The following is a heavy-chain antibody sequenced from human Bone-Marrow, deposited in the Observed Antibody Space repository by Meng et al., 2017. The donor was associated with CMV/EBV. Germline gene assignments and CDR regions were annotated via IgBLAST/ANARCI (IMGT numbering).Heavy chain of an antibody. J-gene: IGHJ3*02. V-gene: IGHV1-2*02. CDR3: ATDLAIIWNGGTLFDI. Sequence: ASVKVSCKASGYTFTGYYMHWVRQAPGQGLEWMGWINPNTGGTNYAQKFQGRVTMTRDTSISTAYMDLSRLRSDDTAVYYCATDLAIIWNGGTLFDIWGQGTMVTF. CDR1: GYTFTGYY. CDR2: INPNTGGT. D-gene: IGHD1-1*01.